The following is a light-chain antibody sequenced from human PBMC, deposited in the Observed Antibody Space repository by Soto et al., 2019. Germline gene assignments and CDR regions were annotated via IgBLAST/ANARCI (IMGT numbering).Light chain of an antibody. CDR3: AAWDDSFWV. CDR1: SSNIGSNT. V-gene: IGLV1-44*01. J-gene: IGLJ3*02. CDR2: GND. Sequence: QSVLTQPPSASGSPGQRVTVSCSGSSSNIGSNTVNWYQQFPGTAPKLLIYGNDQRPSGVPDRFSGSKSGTSASLAISGLQSEDEADYYCAAWDDSFWVLGGGTKVTVL.